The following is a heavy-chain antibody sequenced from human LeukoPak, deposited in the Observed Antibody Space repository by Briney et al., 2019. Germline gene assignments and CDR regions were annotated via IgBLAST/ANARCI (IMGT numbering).Heavy chain of an antibody. D-gene: IGHD5-24*01. J-gene: IGHJ4*02. CDR3: ARLRDGYNYGGFDY. V-gene: IGHV4-61*05. CDR1: GGSISSSSYY. CDR2: IYSSGST. Sequence: SETLSLTCTVSGGSISSSSYYWGWIRQPPGKGLEWIGYIYSSGSTDYNPSLRSRVTISVDTSKNQFFLILSSVTATDTAVYYCARLRDGYNYGGFDYWGQGTLVTVSS.